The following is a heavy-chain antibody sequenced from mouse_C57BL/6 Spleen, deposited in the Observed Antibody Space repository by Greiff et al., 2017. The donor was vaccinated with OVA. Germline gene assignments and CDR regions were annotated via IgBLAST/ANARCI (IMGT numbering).Heavy chain of an antibody. V-gene: IGHV1-81*01. J-gene: IGHJ2*01. D-gene: IGHD3-2*02. Sequence: QVQLQQSGAELARPGASVKLSCKASGYTFTSYGISWVKQRTGQGLEWIGEIYPRSGNTYYNEKFKGKATLTADKSSSTAYMELRSLTSEDSAVYFCARYEDSSGVYYVDYWGQGTTLTVSS. CDR1: GYTFTSYG. CDR2: IYPRSGNT. CDR3: ARYEDSSGVYYVDY.